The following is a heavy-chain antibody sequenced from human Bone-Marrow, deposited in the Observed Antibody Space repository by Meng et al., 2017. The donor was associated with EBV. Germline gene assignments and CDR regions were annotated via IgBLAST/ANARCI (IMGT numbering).Heavy chain of an antibody. CDR3: ARDSSGDSRNFDP. D-gene: IGHD3-22*01. Sequence: QVQLVQSGAEVKKPGASVKVSCKASGYTFSTYAIHWVRQASGQRLEWMGWINVGNGDTKYSQKLQGRVTITSDTSASTAYMELRSLRSEDTAVYYCARDSSGDSRNFDPWGQGTLVTVSS. CDR1: GYTFSTYA. CDR2: INVGNGDT. J-gene: IGHJ5*02. V-gene: IGHV1-3*01.